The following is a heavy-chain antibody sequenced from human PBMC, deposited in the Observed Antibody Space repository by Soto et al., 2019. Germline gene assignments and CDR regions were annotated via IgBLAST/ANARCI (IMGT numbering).Heavy chain of an antibody. CDR3: AKEMTYSRSPAHTDY. Sequence: QVQRVESGGGVVQPGRSLRLSCAASGFTFSSYGMHWVRQAPGKGLEWVAVISYDGSNKYYADSVKGRFTISRDNSKKPMYLQMNSRRAEDRDVYYCAKEMTYSRSPAHTDYWGQGTLVTVSS. V-gene: IGHV3-30*18. CDR1: GFTFSSYG. J-gene: IGHJ4*02. D-gene: IGHD6-6*01. CDR2: ISYDGSNK.